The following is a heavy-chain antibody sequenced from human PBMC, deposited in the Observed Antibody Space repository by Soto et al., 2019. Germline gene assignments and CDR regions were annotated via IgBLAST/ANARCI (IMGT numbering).Heavy chain of an antibody. J-gene: IGHJ5*02. CDR2: IWYDGSNK. CDR3: AREPYGSGIVNWFDP. D-gene: IGHD3-10*01. CDR1: GFTFSSYG. V-gene: IGHV3-33*01. Sequence: QVQLVESGGGVVQPGRSLRLSCAASGFTFSSYGMHWVRQAPGTGLEWVAVIWYDGSNKYYADSVKGRFTISRDNSKNTLYLQMNSLRAEDTAVYYCAREPYGSGIVNWFDPWGQGTLVTVSS.